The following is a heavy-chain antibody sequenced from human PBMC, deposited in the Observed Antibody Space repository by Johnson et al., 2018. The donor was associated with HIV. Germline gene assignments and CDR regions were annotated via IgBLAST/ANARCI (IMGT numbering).Heavy chain of an antibody. CDR1: GFTFSEYY. CDR2: ISSSGNTI. D-gene: IGHD3-10*01. CDR3: VRDDGISGDAFDM. Sequence: QVQLMESGGGLVQPGGSLRLSCAASGFTFSEYYMSWVRQSPGKGLEWVSYISSSGNTIYYADSVKGRFTISRDNAKNSVDLQMNSLRVDDTAVYYCVRDDGISGDAFDMWGQGTMVTVSS. J-gene: IGHJ3*02. V-gene: IGHV3-11*04.